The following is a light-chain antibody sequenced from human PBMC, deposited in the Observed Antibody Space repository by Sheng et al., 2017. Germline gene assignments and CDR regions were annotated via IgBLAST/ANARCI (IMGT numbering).Light chain of an antibody. J-gene: IGKJ4*01. CDR3: QKYNSALPLT. CDR2: DAS. CDR1: QGIWNF. V-gene: IGKV1-27*01. Sequence: DIQMTQSPSSLSASVGDRVTITCRARQGIWNFLAWYQQKPGKVPKVLIYDASTLQSGVPSRFSGSGSGTDFTLTISSLQPEDVATYYCQKYNSALPLTFGGGTKVEIK.